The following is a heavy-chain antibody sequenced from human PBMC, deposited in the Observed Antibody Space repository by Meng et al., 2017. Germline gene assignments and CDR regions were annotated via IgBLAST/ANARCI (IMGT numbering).Heavy chain of an antibody. V-gene: IGHV3-15*01. CDR3: ATGAAAADH. J-gene: IGHJ4*02. CDR1: GLRFTDAW. D-gene: IGHD6-13*01. Sequence: VELGESGGGLVKPGGSLGLSCVASGLRFTDAWMSWVRQAPGKGLEWVGRIKRNRDGGTIDYAARVKGRFTISRDESKNTLYLQMDSLITEDTAVYFCATGAAAADHWGQGTLVTVSS. CDR2: IKRNRDGGTI.